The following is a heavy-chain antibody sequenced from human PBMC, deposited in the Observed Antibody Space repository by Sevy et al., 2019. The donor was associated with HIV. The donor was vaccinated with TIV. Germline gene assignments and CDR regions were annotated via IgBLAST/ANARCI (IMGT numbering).Heavy chain of an antibody. D-gene: IGHD3-3*01. CDR3: ARGGDGVVPSPILGLGPWTKYWYFDL. J-gene: IGHJ2*01. V-gene: IGHV4-34*01. Sequence: SETLSLTCAVSGGSFSGYSWDWIRQPPGKGLEWIGQVNHSGSTNYNPSLKSRVTISVDTSKNQFSLKLNFVTAADTAVYYCARGGDGVVPSPILGLGPWTKYWYFDLWGRCTLVTVSS. CDR1: GGSFSGYS. CDR2: VNHSGST.